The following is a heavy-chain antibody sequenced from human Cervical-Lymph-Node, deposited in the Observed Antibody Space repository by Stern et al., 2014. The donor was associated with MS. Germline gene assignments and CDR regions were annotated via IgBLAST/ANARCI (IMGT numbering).Heavy chain of an antibody. CDR2: IIPIFGTA. CDR3: ARDCSSTSCYRDYYYYGMDV. CDR1: GGTFSSYA. J-gene: IGHJ6*02. Sequence: QVQLVQSGAEVKKPGSSVKVSCKASGGTFSSYAISWVRQAPGQGLEWLGGIIPIFGTANYAQKFQGRVTITADESTSTAYMELSSLRSEDTAVYYCARDCSSTSCYRDYYYYGMDVWGQGTTFTVSS. D-gene: IGHD2-2*01. V-gene: IGHV1-69*01.